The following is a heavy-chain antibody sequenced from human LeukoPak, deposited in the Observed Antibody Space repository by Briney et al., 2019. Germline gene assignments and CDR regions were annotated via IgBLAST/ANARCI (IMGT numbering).Heavy chain of an antibody. V-gene: IGHV3-21*01. CDR3: ARTRGSSSEDDAFDI. D-gene: IGHD6-6*01. J-gene: IGHJ3*02. CDR1: GFTFSSYS. Sequence: GGSLRLSCAASGFTFSSYSMNWVRQAPGKGLEWVSSISSSSRYIYYADSVKGRFTISRDNAKNALYLQMNSLRAEDTAVYYCARTRGSSSEDDAFDIWGQGTMVTVSS. CDR2: ISSSSRYI.